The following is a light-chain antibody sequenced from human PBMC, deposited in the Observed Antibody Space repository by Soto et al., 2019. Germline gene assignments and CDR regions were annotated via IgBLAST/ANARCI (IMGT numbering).Light chain of an antibody. Sequence: QMTQSPSSLSASVGDRVTITCRASQDISNYLAWYQQKPGGAPKLMIYEASTFHAGVPSRFIGSGSAADFTLTISSLQPEDVAIYYWQKYNDAPSTFGQGTRVEMK. J-gene: IGKJ1*01. V-gene: IGKV1-27*01. CDR2: EAS. CDR1: QDISNY. CDR3: QKYNDAPST.